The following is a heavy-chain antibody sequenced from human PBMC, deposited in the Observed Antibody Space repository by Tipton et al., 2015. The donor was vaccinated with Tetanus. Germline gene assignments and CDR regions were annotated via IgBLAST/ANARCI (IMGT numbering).Heavy chain of an antibody. CDR3: ARDGLGEYYDFWSGYYPRW. V-gene: IGHV3-30*03. Sequence: CAASGFTFSSYGMHWVRQAPGKGLEWVAVISYDGSNKYYADSVKGRFTIARDNSKNTLYLQMNSLRAEDTAVYYCARDGLGEYYDFWSGYYPRWWGQGTLVTVSS. J-gene: IGHJ4*02. D-gene: IGHD3-3*01. CDR1: GFTFSSYG. CDR2: ISYDGSNK.